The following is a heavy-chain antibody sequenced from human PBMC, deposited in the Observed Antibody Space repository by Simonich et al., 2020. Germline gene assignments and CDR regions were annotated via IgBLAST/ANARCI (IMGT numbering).Heavy chain of an antibody. V-gene: IGHV3-74*01. CDR3: ARDYSNYDAFDI. D-gene: IGHD4-4*01. CDR1: GFTFSSYW. J-gene: IGHJ3*02. CDR2: INSDGDIT. Sequence: EVQLVESGGGLVQPGGSLRLSCAASGFTFSSYWMHWVRQAPGKGRVWVYRINSDGDITNYADPPKGRFTISRDNAKNTLYLQMNSLRADDTAVYYCARDYSNYDAFDIWGQGTMVTVSS.